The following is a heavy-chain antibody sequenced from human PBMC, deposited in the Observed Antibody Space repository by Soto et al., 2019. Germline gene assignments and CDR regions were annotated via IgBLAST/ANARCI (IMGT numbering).Heavy chain of an antibody. J-gene: IGHJ6*02. D-gene: IGHD2-21*01. CDR1: GFTFSSYA. Sequence: EVQLVESGGGLVQPGGSLRLSCAASGFTFSSYAMHWVRQAPGKGLEYVSVINSNGGNTDYARSVKGRFTISRDNSKTTLYLQMGRLRAEDMAVYYCARRIPFGYGMDVWGQGTTVTVSS. V-gene: IGHV3-64*01. CDR3: ARRIPFGYGMDV. CDR2: INSNGGNT.